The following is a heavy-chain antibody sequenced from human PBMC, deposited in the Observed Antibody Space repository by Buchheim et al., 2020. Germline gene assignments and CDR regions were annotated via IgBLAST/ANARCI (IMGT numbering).Heavy chain of an antibody. CDR1: GGSFSDYY. Sequence: QVQLQQWGAGLLKPSETLSLTCAVYGGSFSDYYWSWIRQPPGKGLEWIGEINHSGSTNYNSSLKSRVSISVDTSNNQFFLKLSSVTAADTAVYYCVRGGGSSGYYYDYWGQGIL. V-gene: IGHV4-34*01. CDR3: VRGGGSSGYYYDY. J-gene: IGHJ4*02. D-gene: IGHD3-22*01. CDR2: INHSGST.